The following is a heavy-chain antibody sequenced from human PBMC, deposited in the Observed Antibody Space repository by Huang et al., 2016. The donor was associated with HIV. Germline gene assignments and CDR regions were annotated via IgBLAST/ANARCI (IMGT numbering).Heavy chain of an antibody. CDR2: INHSEST. V-gene: IGHV4-34*01. CDR1: GGSFSGYY. J-gene: IGHJ6*03. CDR3: ARGQGGYYYYYMDV. Sequence: QVQLQQWGAGLLRPSETLSLTCAVYGGSFSGYYGTWIRQPPGKGLEWIGEINHSESTNYNQSLKSRVTISVDTSRNQFSLTLTSVTAADTAVYYCARGQGGYYYYYMDVWGKGTTVTVSS.